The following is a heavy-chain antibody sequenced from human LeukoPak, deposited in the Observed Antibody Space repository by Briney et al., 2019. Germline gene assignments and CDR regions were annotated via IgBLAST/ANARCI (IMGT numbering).Heavy chain of an antibody. CDR3: ARDPHIYHYAAGSYGVPDY. CDR2: INPNKGGT. V-gene: IGHV1-2*07. Sequence: GASVKVSCKASGYIFTDYYMHWVRQTPGLGLESLGWINPNKGGTYYALKFQGRVTMTRDTSINTAYMELTRLTSDDTAVYYCARDPHIYHYAAGSYGVPDYWGQGTLVTVSS. D-gene: IGHD3-10*01. J-gene: IGHJ4*02. CDR1: GYIFTDYY.